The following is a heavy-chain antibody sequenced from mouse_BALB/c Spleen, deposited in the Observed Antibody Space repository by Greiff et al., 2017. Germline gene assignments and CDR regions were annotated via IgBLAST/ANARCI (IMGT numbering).Heavy chain of an antibody. J-gene: IGHJ1*01. Sequence: AQLQQSGAELVKPGASVKLSCTASGFNIKDTYMHWVKQRPEQGLEWIGRIDPANGNTKYDPKFQGKATITADTSSNTAYLQLSSLTSEDTAVYYCARPTCYSSSWGYFDVWGAGTTVTVSS. V-gene: IGHV14-3*02. D-gene: IGHD1-1*01. CDR1: GFNIKDTY. CDR2: IDPANGNT. CDR3: ARPTCYSSSWGYFDV.